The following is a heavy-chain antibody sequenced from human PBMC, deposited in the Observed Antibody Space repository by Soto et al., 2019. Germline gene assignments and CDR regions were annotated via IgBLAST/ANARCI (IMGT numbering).Heavy chain of an antibody. CDR1: GGSISSSNW. CDR3: ARPYYYDSSGPLDAFDI. CDR2: IYHSGST. V-gene: IGHV4-4*02. D-gene: IGHD3-22*01. J-gene: IGHJ3*02. Sequence: QVQLQESGPGLVKPSGTLSLTCAVSGGSISSSNWWSWVRQPPGKGLVWIGEIYHSGSTNYNPSLRSRVTISVDKSMNQFSLKLSSVTAADTAVYYCARPYYYDSSGPLDAFDIWGQGTMVTVSS.